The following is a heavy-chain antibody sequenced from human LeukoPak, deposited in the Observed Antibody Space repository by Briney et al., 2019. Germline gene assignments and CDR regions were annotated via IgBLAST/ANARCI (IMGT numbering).Heavy chain of an antibody. Sequence: WASVKVSFKASGYTFSGYGINWVRQAPGQGLEWVGWINTYTGKAEYAQNYQGRVSVTTDMSTNTAFMEVRNLRSDDTAVYFCARGQYNYALDVWGQGTLLTVSS. CDR3: ARGQYNYALDV. J-gene: IGHJ3*01. CDR1: GYTFSGYG. V-gene: IGHV1-18*01. D-gene: IGHD5-24*01. CDR2: INTYTGKA.